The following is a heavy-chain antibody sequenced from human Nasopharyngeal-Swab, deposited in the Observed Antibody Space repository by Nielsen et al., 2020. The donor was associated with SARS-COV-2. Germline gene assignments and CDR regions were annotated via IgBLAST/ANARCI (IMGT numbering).Heavy chain of an antibody. J-gene: IGHJ6*02. CDR2: ISSSSSYI. CDR3: ARASGYDFGYYYGMDV. V-gene: IGHV3-21*01. Sequence: GGSLRLSCAASGFTFLLSLLPFFLPSQGKGLEWVSSISSSSSYIYYADSVKGRFTISRDNAKNSLYLQMNSLRAEDTAVYYCARASGYDFGYYYGMDVWGQGTTVTVSS. D-gene: IGHD5-12*01. CDR1: GFTFLLSL.